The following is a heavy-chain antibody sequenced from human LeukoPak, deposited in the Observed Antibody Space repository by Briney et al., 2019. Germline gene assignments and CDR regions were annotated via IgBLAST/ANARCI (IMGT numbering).Heavy chain of an antibody. V-gene: IGHV3-23*01. CDR2: ISGSGGST. D-gene: IGHD3-10*01. Sequence: GGSLRLSCAASGFTFSSYAMSWVRQAPGKGLEWVSAISGSGGSTYYADSVKGRFTISRDNSKNTLYLQMNSLKAEDTAVYYCAKNVIWFGELFDYWGQGTLVTVSS. CDR3: AKNVIWFGELFDY. J-gene: IGHJ4*02. CDR1: GFTFSSYA.